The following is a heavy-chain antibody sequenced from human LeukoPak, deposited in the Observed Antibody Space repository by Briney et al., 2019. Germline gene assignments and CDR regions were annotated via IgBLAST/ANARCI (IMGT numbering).Heavy chain of an antibody. J-gene: IGHJ4*02. CDR3: ARGTVRFLEWLPSAKYYFDY. CDR1: GASISSYY. Sequence: PSETLSLTCTVSGASISSYYWSWVRQPPGKGLEWVGYVYYSGSTNYNPSLKSRVTISVDMSKNQLSRKLSSVTAADTAVYYCARGTVRFLEWLPSAKYYFDYWGQGTLVTVSS. D-gene: IGHD3-3*01. V-gene: IGHV4-59*12. CDR2: VYYSGST.